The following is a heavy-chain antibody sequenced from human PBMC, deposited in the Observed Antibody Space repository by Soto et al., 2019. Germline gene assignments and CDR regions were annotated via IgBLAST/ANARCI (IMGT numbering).Heavy chain of an antibody. CDR2: ISYAGDKK. CDR1: GFTFSNYA. Sequence: GGSLRLSCAVSGFTFSNYAMHWVRQVPGKGLEWVAVISYAGDKKYYADSVKGRFTISRDNSKNTLFLQMSSLRAEDTAVYYCAKLKGYGSGGNDHDYWGQGTLVTVSS. J-gene: IGHJ4*02. CDR3: AKLKGYGSGGNDHDY. D-gene: IGHD3-10*01. V-gene: IGHV3-30*18.